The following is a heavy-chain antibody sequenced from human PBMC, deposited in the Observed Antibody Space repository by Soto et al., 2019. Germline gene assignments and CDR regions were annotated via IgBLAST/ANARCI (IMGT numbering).Heavy chain of an antibody. Sequence: QLQLQESGPGLVKPSETLSLTCTVSGGSISSSSYYWGWIRQPPGKGLEWIGSIYYSGSTYYNPSLKSRVTISVDTSKNQFSLKLSSVTAADTAVYYCVRERITMIVVVSDWRGHFDYWGQGTLVTVSS. D-gene: IGHD3-22*01. CDR2: IYYSGST. CDR1: GGSISSSSYY. J-gene: IGHJ4*02. V-gene: IGHV4-39*02. CDR3: VRERITMIVVVSDWRGHFDY.